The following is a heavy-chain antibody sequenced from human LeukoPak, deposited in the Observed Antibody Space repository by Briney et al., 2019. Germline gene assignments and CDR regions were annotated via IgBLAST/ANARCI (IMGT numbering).Heavy chain of an antibody. D-gene: IGHD6-6*01. Sequence: PSETLSLTCTVSGGSINSGGYYWSWIRQHPGKGLEWIGYIYYSGSTYYNPSLRSRVSMSVDTSKSQSSLKLTSVTAADTAVYYCARDQLGMYYFDYWGQGTLVTVSS. J-gene: IGHJ4*02. CDR1: GGSINSGGYY. CDR3: ARDQLGMYYFDY. CDR2: IYYSGST. V-gene: IGHV4-31*03.